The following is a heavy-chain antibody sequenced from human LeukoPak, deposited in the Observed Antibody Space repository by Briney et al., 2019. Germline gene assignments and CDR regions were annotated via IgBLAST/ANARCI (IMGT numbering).Heavy chain of an antibody. D-gene: IGHD3-22*01. V-gene: IGHV3-48*03. CDR3: ARIGGYYDSRGYYAVPFDY. CDR2: ITGSGGTI. Sequence: GGSLRLSCAASGFTFSSYEMSWVRQAPGKGLEWVSYITGSGGTIKNADSVKGRFTISRDNAKNSLYLQMNSLRAEDTAIYYCARIGGYYDSRGYYAVPFDYWGQGTLVTVSS. J-gene: IGHJ4*02. CDR1: GFTFSSYE.